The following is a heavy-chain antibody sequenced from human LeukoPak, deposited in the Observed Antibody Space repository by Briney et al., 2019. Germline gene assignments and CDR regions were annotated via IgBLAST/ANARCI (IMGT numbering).Heavy chain of an antibody. CDR3: ARDTTVVVPAAVRYYYGMDV. CDR2: IKQDGSEK. J-gene: IGHJ6*02. D-gene: IGHD2-2*01. V-gene: IGHV3-7*01. CDR1: GFTFSSYW. Sequence: GGSLRLSCAASGFTFSSYWMSWVRQAPGKGLEWLANIKQDGSEKYYVDSVKGRFTISRDNAKNSLYLQMNSLRAEDTAVYYCARDTTVVVPAAVRYYYGMDVWGQGTTVTVSS.